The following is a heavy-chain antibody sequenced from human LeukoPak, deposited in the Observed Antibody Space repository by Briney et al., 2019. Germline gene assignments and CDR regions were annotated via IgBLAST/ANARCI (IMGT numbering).Heavy chain of an antibody. CDR1: GYSFTSYW. V-gene: IGHV5-51*01. Sequence: GESLKISCKGSGYSFTSYWIGWVRQMPGKGLEWMGMIYPGDSDTRYSPSFQGQVTISADRSITTAYLQWSSLKASDTAMYYCARGTAEMGATSLQHWGRGTLVTVSS. D-gene: IGHD1-26*01. J-gene: IGHJ1*01. CDR3: ARGTAEMGATSLQH. CDR2: IYPGDSDT.